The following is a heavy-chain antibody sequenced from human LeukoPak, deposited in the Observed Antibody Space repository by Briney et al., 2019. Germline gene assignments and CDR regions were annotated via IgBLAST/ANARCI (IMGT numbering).Heavy chain of an antibody. J-gene: IGHJ1*01. CDR3: AKDDDWGRYKH. V-gene: IGHV3-23*01. CDR1: GFSFSSHG. D-gene: IGHD3-16*01. Sequence: GGSLRLSCAASGFSFSSHGMNWVRQAPGKGLEWVSGISPSGDITYYTDSVRGRFTISRDNFKNTLSLQVNSLRAEDTAMYYCAKDDDWGRYKHWGQGTLVTVSS. CDR2: ISPSGDIT.